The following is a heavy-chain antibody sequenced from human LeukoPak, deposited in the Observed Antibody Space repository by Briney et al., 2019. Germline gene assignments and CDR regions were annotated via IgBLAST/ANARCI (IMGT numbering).Heavy chain of an antibody. CDR3: AKDRRFNPYYYDSSGYYPYFDY. Sequence: GGSLRLSCAAPGFTLSSYALSWVRQAPRKGLEWVSAISGSGGSTYYADSVKGRFTISRDNSKNTLYLQMNSLRAEDTAVYYCAKDRRFNPYYYDSSGYYPYFDYWGQGTLVTVSS. J-gene: IGHJ4*02. CDR1: GFTLSSYA. D-gene: IGHD3-22*01. V-gene: IGHV3-23*01. CDR2: ISGSGGST.